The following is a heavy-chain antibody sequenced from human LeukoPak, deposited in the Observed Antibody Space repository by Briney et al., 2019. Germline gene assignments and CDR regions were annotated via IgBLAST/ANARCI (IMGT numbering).Heavy chain of an antibody. D-gene: IGHD5-24*01. CDR1: GGSISSYY. CDR3: ARDGYNLDDAFDI. J-gene: IGHJ3*02. V-gene: IGHV4-59*01. Sequence: SETLSLTCTVSGGSISSYYWSWIRQPPGKGLEWIGYIYYSGSTNYNPSLKSRVTISVDTSKNQFSLKLSSVTAADTAVYYCARDGYNLDDAFDIWGQGTMVTVSS. CDR2: IYYSGST.